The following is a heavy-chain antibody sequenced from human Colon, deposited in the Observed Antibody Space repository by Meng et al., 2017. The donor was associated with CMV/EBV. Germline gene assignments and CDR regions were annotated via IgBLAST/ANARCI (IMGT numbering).Heavy chain of an antibody. J-gene: IGHJ3*02. CDR1: GDSLSDDTVA. D-gene: IGHD3-16*01. CDR2: TYYRSKWGN. Sequence: QVQLQQSGPGLVKPSXPLTLTCAISGDSLSDDTVAWNWIRQSPSRGLEWLGRTYYRSKWGNDYALSVRSRLTINPDTAKNQFSLQLNSVTPEDTAVYYCARDRLWAFDIWGQGTLVTVSS. V-gene: IGHV6-1*01. CDR3: ARDRLWAFDI.